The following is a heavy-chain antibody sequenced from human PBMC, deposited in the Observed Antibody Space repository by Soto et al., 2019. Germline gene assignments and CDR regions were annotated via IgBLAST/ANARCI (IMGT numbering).Heavy chain of an antibody. CDR3: AKAGVVVVPAPHYYYYYYMDV. CDR2: ISGSGGST. Sequence: GGSLRLSCAASGFTFSSYAMSLVRQAPGKGLEWVSAISGSGGSTYYADSVKGRFTISRGNSKNTLYLQMNSLRAEDTAVYYCAKAGVVVVPAPHYYYYYYMDVWGKGTTVTVSS. J-gene: IGHJ6*03. CDR1: GFTFSSYA. D-gene: IGHD2-2*01. V-gene: IGHV3-23*01.